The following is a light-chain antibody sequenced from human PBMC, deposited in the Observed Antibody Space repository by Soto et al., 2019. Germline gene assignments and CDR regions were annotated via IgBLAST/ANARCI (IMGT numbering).Light chain of an antibody. J-gene: IGKJ1*01. CDR1: QSITSW. Sequence: DIQMTQSPSTLSASVGDRVTITCRASQSITSWLAWYQQKPGKAPKLLIHKASSLESGVPSRFSGSGSGTEFTLTISSLQPEDFATYYCQLYSVYSSWTFGQGTKVDIK. CDR3: QLYSVYSSWT. V-gene: IGKV1-5*03. CDR2: KAS.